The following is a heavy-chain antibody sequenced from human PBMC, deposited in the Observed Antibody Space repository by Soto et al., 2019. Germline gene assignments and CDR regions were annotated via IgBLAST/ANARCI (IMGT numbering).Heavy chain of an antibody. CDR2: IILPFGTA. CDR3: ARFQDSSRRDY. CDR1: GGTFSNYA. Sequence: SVKVSCKASGGTFSNYAINWVRQAPGQGLEWMGGIILPFGTANYAQKFQGRVTITADESLTTAYMELSSLRSEDTAVYYCARFQDSSRRDYWGQGTLVTVSS. J-gene: IGHJ4*02. D-gene: IGHD6-13*01. V-gene: IGHV1-69*13.